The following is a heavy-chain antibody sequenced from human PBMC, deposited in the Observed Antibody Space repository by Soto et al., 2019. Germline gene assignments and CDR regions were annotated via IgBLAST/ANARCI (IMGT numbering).Heavy chain of an antibody. CDR1: GGTFSSYA. J-gene: IGHJ4*02. CDR2: IIPIFGTA. Sequence: ASVKVSCKASGGTFSSYAISWVRQAPGQGLEWMGGIIPIFGTANYAQKFQGRVTITADESTSTAYMELSSLRSEDTAVYYCASPYCSGGSCYSFYYFDYWGQGTLVPSPQ. CDR3: ASPYCSGGSCYSFYYFDY. D-gene: IGHD2-15*01. V-gene: IGHV1-69*13.